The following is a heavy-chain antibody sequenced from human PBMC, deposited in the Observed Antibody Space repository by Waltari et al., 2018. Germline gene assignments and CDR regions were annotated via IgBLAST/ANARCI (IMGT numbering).Heavy chain of an antibody. D-gene: IGHD4-4*01. V-gene: IGHV1-18*01. CDR2: ITGYNDRT. Sequence: QVLLVQSGADFKKPGSSVKVSCRTSGYSFGSFCIGWVRQVPGQGLEWMGGITGYNDRTVYAEKFQGIVTMTRDTSTTTAHMELRALTSGDTAVYFCARGRTVRTYDYFDSWGQGTLVTVSS. J-gene: IGHJ4*02. CDR3: ARGRTVRTYDYFDS. CDR1: GYSFGSFC.